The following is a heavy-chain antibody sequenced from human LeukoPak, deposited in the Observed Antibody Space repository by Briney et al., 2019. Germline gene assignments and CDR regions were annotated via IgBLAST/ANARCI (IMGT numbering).Heavy chain of an antibody. V-gene: IGHV4-39*06. CDR1: GGSISRSNYY. J-gene: IGHJ3*02. CDR2: IYYSGST. Sequence: SETLSLTCTVSGGSISRSNYYWAWLRQPPGQGLEWFGRIYYSGSTYYNPSLKSRISISVDTSKKHFTLIMSFVTAADTAVYYCARDLRVGASLDDAFDIWGQGTVVTVSS. D-gene: IGHD1-26*01. CDR3: ARDLRVGASLDDAFDI.